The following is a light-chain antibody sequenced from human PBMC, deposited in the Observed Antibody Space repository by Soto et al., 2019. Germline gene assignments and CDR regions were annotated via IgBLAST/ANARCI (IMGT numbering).Light chain of an antibody. J-gene: IGKJ1*01. Sequence: EIGMTQSPATLSASPGERATLSCRASQGVSSNLAWYQQKPGQAPRLLIYGASTRATGIPARFSGSGSGTEFTLTISSLQSEDFAVYYCQQYNNWPGTFGQGTKVEIK. CDR3: QQYNNWPGT. CDR2: GAS. V-gene: IGKV3-15*01. CDR1: QGVSSN.